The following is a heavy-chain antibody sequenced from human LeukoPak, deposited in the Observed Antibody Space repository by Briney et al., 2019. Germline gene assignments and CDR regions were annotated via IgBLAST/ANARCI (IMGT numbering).Heavy chain of an antibody. D-gene: IGHD1-26*01. CDR3: ARALVGATELWFDP. CDR2: INHSGST. CDR1: GGSFSGYY. J-gene: IGHJ5*02. Sequence: SETLSLTCAVYGGSFSGYYWSWIRQPPGKGLEWIGEINHSGSTNYNPSLKSRVTISVDASKNQFSLKLSSVTAADTAVYYCARALVGATELWFDPWGQGTLVTVSS. V-gene: IGHV4-34*01.